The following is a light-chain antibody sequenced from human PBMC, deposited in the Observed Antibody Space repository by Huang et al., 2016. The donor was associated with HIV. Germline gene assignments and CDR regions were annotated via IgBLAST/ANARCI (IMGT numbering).Light chain of an antibody. CDR1: QSITTY. Sequence: DIQMTQSPSSLSASVGDRVTITCRASQSITTYLNWYQQKPGKAPKLLIYAASSLQSGVPSRFSSGGSGTEFSLTIRSLEPEDFATYFCQPSSSHPPWTFGQGTKVEVK. CDR3: QPSSSHPPWT. CDR2: AAS. V-gene: IGKV1-39*01. J-gene: IGKJ1*01.